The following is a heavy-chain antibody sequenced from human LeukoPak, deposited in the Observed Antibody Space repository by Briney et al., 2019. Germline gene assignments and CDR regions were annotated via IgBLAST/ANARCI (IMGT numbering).Heavy chain of an antibody. CDR1: XXXXXSYW. D-gene: IGHD3-10*01. CDR2: IKEDGSEK. J-gene: IGHJ4*02. CDR3: ARDGSGRPLRY. Sequence: GGSLRLXXXXSXXXXXSYWMSWVRXAPGKGLEWVANIKEDGSEKYYVDSVEGRFTISRDNAKNSLYLQMSSLRDDDTAVYYCARDGSGRPLRYWGQGTLVTVSS. V-gene: IGHV3-7*01.